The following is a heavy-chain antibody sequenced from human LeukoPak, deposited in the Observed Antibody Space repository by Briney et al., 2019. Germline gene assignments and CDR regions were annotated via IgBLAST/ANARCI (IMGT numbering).Heavy chain of an antibody. CDR1: GGSFSGYY. CDR3: ARGPAYGDYEF. V-gene: IGHV4-34*01. Sequence: SETLSLTCAVYGGSFSGYYWSWIRQPPGKGLEWIGEINHSGSTNYKPSLKSRVTISVDTSKNQFSLKLSSVTAADTAVYYCARGPAYGDYEFWGQGTLVTVSS. D-gene: IGHD4-17*01. J-gene: IGHJ4*02. CDR2: INHSGST.